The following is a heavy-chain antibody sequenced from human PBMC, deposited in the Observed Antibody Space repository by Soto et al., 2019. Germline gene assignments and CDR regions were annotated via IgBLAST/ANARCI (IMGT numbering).Heavy chain of an antibody. Sequence: ASVKVSCKASGYTFTSYDINWVRQATGQGLEWMGWMNPNSGNTGYAQKFQGRVTMTRNTSISTAYMELSSLRSEETAVYYCARHQELWDAFDIWGQGTMVTVSS. V-gene: IGHV1-8*01. CDR1: GYTFTSYD. CDR3: ARHQELWDAFDI. J-gene: IGHJ3*02. D-gene: IGHD2-21*01. CDR2: MNPNSGNT.